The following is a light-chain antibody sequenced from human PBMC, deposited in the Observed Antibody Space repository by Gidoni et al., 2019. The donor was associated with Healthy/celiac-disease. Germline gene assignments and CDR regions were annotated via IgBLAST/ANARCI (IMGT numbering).Light chain of an antibody. CDR3: QQYNNLPLT. V-gene: IGKV1-33*01. J-gene: IGKJ4*01. Sequence: DIQMSQSPSSLSASVGDRVTITRQASQDISHYVNWYQQKPGKAPKLLTYDASSLETGLPSRCGGGGSRKDITFTISRLQPEDIAKYCYQQYNNLPLTFXGXTKVEIK. CDR2: DAS. CDR1: QDISHY.